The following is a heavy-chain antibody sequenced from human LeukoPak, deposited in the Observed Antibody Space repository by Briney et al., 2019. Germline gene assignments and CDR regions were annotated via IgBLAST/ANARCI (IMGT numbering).Heavy chain of an antibody. D-gene: IGHD2-15*01. CDR1: GGSISSSSYY. CDR2: IYYSGST. V-gene: IGHV4-39*02. Sequence: SETLSLTCTVSGGSISSSSYYWGWIRQPPGKGLEWIGSIYYSGSTYYNPSLKSRVTISVDTSKNQFSLKLSSVTAADTAVYYCARDLSLYCSGGSCYSLNYWGQGTLVTVSS. CDR3: ARDLSLYCSGGSCYSLNY. J-gene: IGHJ4*02.